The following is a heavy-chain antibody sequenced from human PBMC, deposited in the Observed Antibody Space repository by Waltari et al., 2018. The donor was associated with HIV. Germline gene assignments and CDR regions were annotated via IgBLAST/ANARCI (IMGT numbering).Heavy chain of an antibody. V-gene: IGHV4-34*01. CDR1: GGSFSGYY. CDR3: ARGGSSSWYGNNWFDP. CDR2: INHSGST. Sequence: QVQLQQWGAGLLKPSETLSLTCAVYGGSFSGYYWSWIRQPPGKGLEWIGEINHSGSTNYNPSLKSRVTISVDTSKNQFSLKLSSVTAADTAVYYCARGGSSSWYGNNWFDPWGQGTLVTVSS. D-gene: IGHD6-13*01. J-gene: IGHJ5*02.